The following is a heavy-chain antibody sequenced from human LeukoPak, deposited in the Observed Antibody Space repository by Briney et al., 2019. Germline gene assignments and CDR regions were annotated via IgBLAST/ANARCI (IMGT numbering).Heavy chain of an antibody. CDR2: INWNGSST. D-gene: IGHD4-11*01. CDR1: GFTFDDYG. Sequence: GGSLRLSCAASGFTFDDYGMSWVRQAPGKGLEWVSGINWNGSSTVYADSVKGRFTISRDNAKNSLYLQMNSLRAEDTALYYCAREDYSNYGGTFDYWGQGTLVTVSS. CDR3: AREDYSNYGGTFDY. J-gene: IGHJ4*02. V-gene: IGHV3-20*04.